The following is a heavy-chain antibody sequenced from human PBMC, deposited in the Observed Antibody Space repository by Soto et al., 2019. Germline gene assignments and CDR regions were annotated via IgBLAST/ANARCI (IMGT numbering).Heavy chain of an antibody. J-gene: IGHJ3*02. V-gene: IGHV3-23*01. Sequence: GGSLSLSCVASGFPFISYAMSWVRQTPGKGLEWVSGISGSGGRTYYADSVKGRFTISRDNSNNTLSLQMHILRVEDTAVYFCAKGGYYSLFDIWGQGTMVTVSS. D-gene: IGHD3-16*01. CDR1: GFPFISYA. CDR3: AKGGYYSLFDI. CDR2: ISGSGGRT.